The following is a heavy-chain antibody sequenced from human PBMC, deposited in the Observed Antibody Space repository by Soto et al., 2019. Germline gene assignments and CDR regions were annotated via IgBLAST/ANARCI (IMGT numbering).Heavy chain of an antibody. V-gene: IGHV4-34*01. D-gene: IGHD2-2*03. CDR3: ARSVGDCSSTSCYSGGLPDY. CDR2: INHSGST. J-gene: IGHJ4*02. Sequence: SETLSLTCAVYGGSFSGYYWSWIRQPPGKGLEWIGEINHSGSTNYNPSLKSRVTISVDTSKYQFSLKLSSVTAADTAVYYCARSVGDCSSTSCYSGGLPDYWGQGTLVTVSS. CDR1: GGSFSGYY.